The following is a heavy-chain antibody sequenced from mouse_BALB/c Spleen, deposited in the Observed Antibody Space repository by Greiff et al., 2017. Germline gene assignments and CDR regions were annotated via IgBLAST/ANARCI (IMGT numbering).Heavy chain of an antibody. CDR1: GFTFSSYY. J-gene: IGHJ2*01. D-gene: IGHD2-3*01. CDR3: ARAPIYDGYWYYFDY. V-gene: IGHV5-6-2*01. Sequence: DVHLVESGGGLVKLGGSLKLSCAASGFTFSSYYMSWVRQTPEKRLELVAAINSNGGSTYYPDTVKGRFTISRDNAKNTLYLQMSSLKSEDTALYYCARAPIYDGYWYYFDYWGQGTTLTVSS. CDR2: INSNGGST.